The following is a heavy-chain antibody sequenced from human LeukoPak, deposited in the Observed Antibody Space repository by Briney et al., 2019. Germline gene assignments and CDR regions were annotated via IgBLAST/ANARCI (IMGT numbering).Heavy chain of an antibody. CDR2: ISSSSSTI. D-gene: IGHD2-21*02. CDR1: GFTFSTYS. Sequence: GGSLRLSCAASGFTFSTYSMNWVRQAPGKGLEWVSYISSSSSTIYYADSVKGRFTISRDNAKNSLYLQMSSLRAEDTAVYYCAGSLAYCGGDCRLGDYWGQGTLVTVSS. CDR3: AGSLAYCGGDCRLGDY. V-gene: IGHV3-48*04. J-gene: IGHJ4*02.